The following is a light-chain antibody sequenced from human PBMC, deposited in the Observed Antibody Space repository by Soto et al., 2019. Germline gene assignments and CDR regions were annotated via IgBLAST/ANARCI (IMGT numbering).Light chain of an antibody. Sequence: QTVVTQEPSLTGSPGGTVTLTGGSSIGAVTSGQYPYWFQQKPGQAPRTLIYDISKKQSWTPARFSGSLLGGKAALTLSGAQPEDEAEFYCLLLYSDGWVFGGGTQLTVL. J-gene: IGLJ3*02. CDR2: DIS. CDR1: IGAVTSGQY. V-gene: IGLV7-46*01. CDR3: LLLYSDGWV.